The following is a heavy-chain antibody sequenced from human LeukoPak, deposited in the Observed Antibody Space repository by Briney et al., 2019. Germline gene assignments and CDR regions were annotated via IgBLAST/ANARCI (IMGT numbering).Heavy chain of an antibody. J-gene: IGHJ4*02. CDR3: ARDLSAAAGTA. CDR1: GGTFSSYA. CDR2: IIPIFGTA. D-gene: IGHD6-13*01. V-gene: IGHV1-69*05. Sequence: ASVKVSCKASGGTFSSYAISWVRQAPGQGLEWMGRIIPIFGTANYAQKFQGRVTITTDESTSTAYMKLSSLRSEDTAVYYCARDLSAAAGTAWGQGTLVTVSS.